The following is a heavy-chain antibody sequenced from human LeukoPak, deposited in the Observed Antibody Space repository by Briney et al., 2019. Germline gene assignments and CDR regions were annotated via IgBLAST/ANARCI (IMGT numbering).Heavy chain of an antibody. D-gene: IGHD1-1*01. Sequence: GASVKVSCKASGYTFTDYNIHLVRQAPGQALEWMGWINPNSGDTKYAQNFQDRVTMTRDTSTTTAYMDLTRLKSEDTAVYYCARSERRLDISHYYYPMDVWGQGTTVTVSS. CDR2: INPNSGDT. CDR1: GYTFTDYN. J-gene: IGHJ6*02. V-gene: IGHV1-2*02. CDR3: ARSERRLDISHYYYPMDV.